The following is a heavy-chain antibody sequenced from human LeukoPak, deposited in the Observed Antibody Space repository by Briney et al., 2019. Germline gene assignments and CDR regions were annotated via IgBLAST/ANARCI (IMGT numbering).Heavy chain of an antibody. D-gene: IGHD3-10*01. CDR1: GFSFSTYA. Sequence: SGGSLRLSCAASGFSFSTYAMSWVRQAPGKGLEWVAVISYDGSNKYYADSVKGRFTISRDNSKNTLYLQMNSLRAEDTAVYYCAKDYGSGSYYGMDVWGQGTTVTVSS. CDR3: AKDYGSGSYYGMDV. CDR2: ISYDGSNK. V-gene: IGHV3-30*18. J-gene: IGHJ6*02.